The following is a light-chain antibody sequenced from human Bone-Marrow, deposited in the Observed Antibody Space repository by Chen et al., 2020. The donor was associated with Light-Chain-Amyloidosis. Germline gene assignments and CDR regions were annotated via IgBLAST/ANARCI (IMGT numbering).Light chain of an antibody. CDR2: DDS. Sequence: SYVLTQPSSVSVAPGQTATIACGGNNIGSTSVHWYQQTPGQAPLLVVYDDSDRPSGIPELLSGSNSGNTATLTISRVEAGDEADYYCQVWDRSRDRPVFGGGTKLTVL. CDR3: QVWDRSRDRPV. J-gene: IGLJ3*02. V-gene: IGLV3-21*02. CDR1: NIGSTS.